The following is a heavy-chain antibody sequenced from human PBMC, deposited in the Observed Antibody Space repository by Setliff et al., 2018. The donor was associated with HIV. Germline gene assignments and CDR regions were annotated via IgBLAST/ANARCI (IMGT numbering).Heavy chain of an antibody. CDR2: MNPNSGNT. D-gene: IGHD2-2*01. Sequence: ASVKVSCKASGYSFASHSLHWVRQATGQGLDWMGWMNPNSGNTDCAQKFQGRVTIARNTSKSTAYMELSSLRSEDTAVYYCATGGSVPGGNWFDPWGQGTLVTVSS. J-gene: IGHJ5*02. V-gene: IGHV1-8*01. CDR3: ATGGSVPGGNWFDP. CDR1: GYSFASHS.